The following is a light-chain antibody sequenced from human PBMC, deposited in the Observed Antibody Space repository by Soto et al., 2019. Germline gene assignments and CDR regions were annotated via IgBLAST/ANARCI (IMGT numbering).Light chain of an antibody. CDR1: QSISSW. J-gene: IGKJ1*01. CDR3: QQYNTNSWT. V-gene: IGKV1-5*03. CDR2: KAS. Sequence: DIQMTQSPSTLSASVGDRVTITCRASQSISSWLAWYQHKPGKAPKLLIYKASTLEGGVTSRFSGSGSGTEFTLTISGLQPDDFATYYCQQYNTNSWTCGQGTKVDVK.